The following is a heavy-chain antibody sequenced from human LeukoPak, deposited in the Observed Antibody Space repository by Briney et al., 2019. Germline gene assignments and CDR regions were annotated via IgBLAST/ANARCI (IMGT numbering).Heavy chain of an antibody. J-gene: IGHJ5*02. D-gene: IGHD2-2*01. CDR1: GFTFSSYA. CDR3: AKDRGIVVVPAAPNTDNWFDP. CDR2: ISGSGGST. V-gene: IGHV3-23*01. Sequence: GGSLRLSCAASGFTFSSYAMSWVSQAPGKGLEWVSAISGSGGSTYYADSVKGRFTISRDNSKNTLYLQMNSLRAEDTAVYYCAKDRGIVVVPAAPNTDNWFDPWGQGTLVTVSS.